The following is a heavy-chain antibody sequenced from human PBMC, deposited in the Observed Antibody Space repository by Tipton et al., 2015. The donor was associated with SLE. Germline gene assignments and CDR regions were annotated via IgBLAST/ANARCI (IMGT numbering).Heavy chain of an antibody. CDR2: ISYDGSNK. Sequence: RSLRLSCAASGFTFSSYAMHWVRQAPGKGLEWVAVISYDGSNKYYADSVKGRFTISRDNSKNTLYLQMNSLRAEDTAVYYCARGGGYEDYYMDVWGKGTTVTVSS. CDR1: GFTFSSYA. J-gene: IGHJ6*03. CDR3: ARGGGYEDYYMDV. V-gene: IGHV3-30-3*01. D-gene: IGHD5-12*01.